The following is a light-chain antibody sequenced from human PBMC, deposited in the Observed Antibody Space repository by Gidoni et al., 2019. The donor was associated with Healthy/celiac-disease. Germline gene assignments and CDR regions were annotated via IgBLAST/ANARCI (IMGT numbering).Light chain of an antibody. V-gene: IGKV3-20*01. CDR3: QQYGS. CDR2: GAS. CDR1: QSVSSSY. Sequence: IVLTQSPGTLSLSPGERATLSCRASQSVSSSYLAWYQQKPGQAPRLLIYGASSRATGIPDRFSGSGSGTDFTLTISRLEPEDFAVYYCQQYGSFXPXTKVDIK. J-gene: IGKJ3*01.